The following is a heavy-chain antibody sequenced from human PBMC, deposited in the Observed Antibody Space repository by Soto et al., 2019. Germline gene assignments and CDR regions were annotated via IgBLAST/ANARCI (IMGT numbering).Heavy chain of an antibody. Sequence: GGSLRLSCAASGFTFSSYAMHWVRQAPGKGLEWVAVISYDGSNKYYADSVKGRFTISRDNSKNTLYLQMNSLRAEDTAVYYCARDSRVRYYDFWSGYLSWFDPWGQGTLVTVSS. J-gene: IGHJ5*02. CDR2: ISYDGSNK. CDR1: GFTFSSYA. V-gene: IGHV3-30-3*01. CDR3: ARDSRVRYYDFWSGYLSWFDP. D-gene: IGHD3-3*01.